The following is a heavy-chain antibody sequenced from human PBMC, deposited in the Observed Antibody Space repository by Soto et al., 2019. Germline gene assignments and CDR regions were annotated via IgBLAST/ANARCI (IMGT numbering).Heavy chain of an antibody. D-gene: IGHD3-3*01. CDR1: GFTFSSYG. CDR2: ISYDGSNK. J-gene: IGHJ4*02. Sequence: GSLRLSCAASGFTFSSYGMHWVRQAPGKGLEWVAVISYDGSNKYYADSVKGRFTISRDNSKNTLYLQMNSLRAEDTAVYYCAKDPSPITIFGVTAFDYWGQGTLVTVSS. CDR3: AKDPSPITIFGVTAFDY. V-gene: IGHV3-30*18.